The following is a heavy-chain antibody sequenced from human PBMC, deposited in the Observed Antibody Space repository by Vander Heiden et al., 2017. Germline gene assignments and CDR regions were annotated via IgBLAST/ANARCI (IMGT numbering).Heavy chain of an antibody. D-gene: IGHD6-13*01. CDR3: ARGSSWSSDY. CDR2: IYHSGST. CDR1: GGSVSSSSYY. J-gene: IGHJ4*02. V-gene: IGHV4-61*01. Sequence: QVQLQESGPGQVKPSETLSLTCTVSGGSVSSSSYYWSWVRQPPGKGLEWIGNIYHSGSTNYNPSLKSRVTISIDTSKNQFSLRLRSVTAADTAVYYCARGSSWSSDYWGQGTLVPVS.